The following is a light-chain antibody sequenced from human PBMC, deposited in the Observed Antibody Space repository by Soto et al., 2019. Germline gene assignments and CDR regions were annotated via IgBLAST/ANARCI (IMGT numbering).Light chain of an antibody. CDR3: SSNTSSTTFV. J-gene: IGLJ1*01. Sequence: QSALTQPASVSGSPGQSITISCTGTSSDVDGYNYVSWYQQHPGKAPKLMISDVSNRPSGVSNRFSGSKSSNTASLTISGLHDEDEAEYYCSSNTSSTTFVFGTGTKLTVL. V-gene: IGLV2-14*03. CDR2: DVS. CDR1: SSDVDGYNY.